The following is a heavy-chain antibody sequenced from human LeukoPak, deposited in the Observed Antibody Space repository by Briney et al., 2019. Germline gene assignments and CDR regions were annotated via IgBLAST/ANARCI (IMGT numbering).Heavy chain of an antibody. V-gene: IGHV3-21*01. J-gene: IGHJ4*02. Sequence: GGSLRLSCAASGFTFSSYSMTWVRQAPGKGLEWVSSISSSSYIYYADSVKGRFTISRDNAKNSLYLQMNSLRAEDTAVYYCARDFVQGTAMVSTGYWGQGTLVTVSS. CDR2: ISSSSYI. D-gene: IGHD5-18*01. CDR3: ARDFVQGTAMVSTGY. CDR1: GFTFSSYS.